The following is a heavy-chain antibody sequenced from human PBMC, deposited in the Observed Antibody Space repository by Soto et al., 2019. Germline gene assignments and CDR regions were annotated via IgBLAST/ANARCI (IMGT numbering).Heavy chain of an antibody. Sequence: SETLSLTCTVSGVSISSYYWSWIRQPPGKGLEWIGYIYYSGSTNYNPSLKSRVTISVDTSKNQFSLKLSSVTAADTAVEYCARAERVADFDDWGQGTLVTVSS. J-gene: IGHJ4*02. CDR3: ARAERVADFDD. CDR1: GVSISSYY. D-gene: IGHD1-1*01. CDR2: IYYSGST. V-gene: IGHV4-59*01.